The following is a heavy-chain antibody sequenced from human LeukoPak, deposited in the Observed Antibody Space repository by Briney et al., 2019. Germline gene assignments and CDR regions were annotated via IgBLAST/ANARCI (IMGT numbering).Heavy chain of an antibody. CDR2: INPNSGRT. D-gene: IGHD4-17*01. CDR1: TFTDXX. Sequence: TFTDXXMHWVRXAXGQGGEGMGSINPNSGRTNYPQKFQCRLTITMDTSISTAYMELSRLRSDDTAVYYCARDLDATVTTNYWGQGTLVTVSS. V-gene: IGHV1-2*02. J-gene: IGHJ4*02. CDR3: ARDLDATVTTNY.